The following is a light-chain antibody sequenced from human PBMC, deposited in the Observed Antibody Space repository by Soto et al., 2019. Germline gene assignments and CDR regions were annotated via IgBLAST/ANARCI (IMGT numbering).Light chain of an antibody. CDR1: QTVSSRL. Sequence: VVTTMPPNIASSPPDGRTTLFCGASQTVSSRLVAWYQHRAGQAPRLIINATSIRASGIPDRFGGSGWRAVSTLIISRLEPEYIAVYYCHQYGSSDTFGQGANVDIK. V-gene: IGKV3-20*01. CDR2: ATS. J-gene: IGKJ1*01. CDR3: HQYGSSDT.